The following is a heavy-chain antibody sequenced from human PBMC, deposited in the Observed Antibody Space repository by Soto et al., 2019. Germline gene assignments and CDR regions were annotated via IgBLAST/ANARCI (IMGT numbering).Heavy chain of an antibody. CDR2: IVVGSGNT. Sequence: SVKVSCKASGFTFTSSAVQWVRQARGQRLEWIGWIVVGSGNTNYAQKFQERVTITRDMSTSTAYMELRSLRSEDTAVYYCAAESYTGGYDLFDYWGQGTLVTVSS. J-gene: IGHJ4*02. V-gene: IGHV1-58*01. CDR1: GFTFTSSA. D-gene: IGHD5-12*01. CDR3: AAESYTGGYDLFDY.